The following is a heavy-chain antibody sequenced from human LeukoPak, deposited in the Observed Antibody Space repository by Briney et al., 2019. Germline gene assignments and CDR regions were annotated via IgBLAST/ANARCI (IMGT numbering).Heavy chain of an antibody. D-gene: IGHD6-19*01. J-gene: IGHJ4*02. CDR2: ISSPSI. Sequence: GGSLRLSCAASGFTLSAYEMNWVRQAPGKGLEWVSYISSPSIHYADSVKGRFTISRDNAKNSLYLQMNSPRAEDTAVYYCASRRVAVPSSRAFDYWGQGTLVTVSS. V-gene: IGHV3-48*03. CDR1: GFTLSAYE. CDR3: ASRRVAVPSSRAFDY.